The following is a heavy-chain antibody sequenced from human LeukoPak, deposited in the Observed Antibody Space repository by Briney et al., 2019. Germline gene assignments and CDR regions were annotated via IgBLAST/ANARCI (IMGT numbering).Heavy chain of an antibody. CDR2: IRSKAYGGTT. V-gene: IGHV3-49*03. D-gene: IGHD2-2*02. CDR3: TRGSGQFVVVPAAIVGIADDAFDI. J-gene: IGHJ3*02. CDR1: GFTFGDHA. Sequence: GGSLRLSCTASGFTFGDHAMSWFRQAPGKGLEWVGFIRSKAYGGTTEYAASVKGRFTISRDDSKSIAYLHMNSLKTEDTAVYYCTRGSGQFVVVPAAIVGIADDAFDIWGQGTMVTVSS.